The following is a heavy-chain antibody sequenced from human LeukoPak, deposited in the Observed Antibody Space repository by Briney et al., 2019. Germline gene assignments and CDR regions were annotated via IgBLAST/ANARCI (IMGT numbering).Heavy chain of an antibody. CDR2: INSDGSST. J-gene: IGHJ4*02. Sequence: GGSLRLSCGASGFTFSSYWMHWVRQAPGKGLVWVSRINSDGSSTSYADSVKGRFTISRDNAKNTLYLQMNSLRAEDTAVYYCAKGPTLGYCSSTSCYSYFDYWGQGTLVTVSS. V-gene: IGHV3-74*01. CDR1: GFTFSSYW. D-gene: IGHD2-2*02. CDR3: AKGPTLGYCSSTSCYSYFDY.